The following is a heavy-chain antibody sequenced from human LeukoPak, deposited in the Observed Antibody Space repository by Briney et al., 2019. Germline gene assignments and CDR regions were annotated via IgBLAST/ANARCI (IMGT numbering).Heavy chain of an antibody. CDR2: INDNSRNT. D-gene: IGHD5/OR15-5a*01. CDR3: TKDAGPVYDWFDP. CDR1: GFSFSRYG. J-gene: IGHJ5*02. Sequence: GSPRISCAASGFSFSRYGLAWFRQVPGKGLEWVSTINDNSRNTHYADSVKARFTISRDNSKNTLYLQMHSLRVEDTALYYCTKDAGPVYDWFDPWGPGTRVTVSS. V-gene: IGHV3-23*01.